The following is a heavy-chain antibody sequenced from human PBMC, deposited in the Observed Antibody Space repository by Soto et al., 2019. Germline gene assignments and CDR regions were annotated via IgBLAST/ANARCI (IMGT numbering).Heavy chain of an antibody. J-gene: IGHJ5*02. CDR1: GGTFSSYA. CDR2: IIPIFGTA. V-gene: IGHV1-69*01. Sequence: QVQLVQSGAEVKKPGSSVKVSCKASGGTFSSYAISWVRQAPGQGLEWMGGIIPIFGTANYAQKFQGRVTITADESTSTAYMELSSLRSEDTAVYYCARVAGIYSGSSEGTGRFDPWGQGTLVTVSS. CDR3: ARVAGIYSGSSEGTGRFDP. D-gene: IGHD1-26*01.